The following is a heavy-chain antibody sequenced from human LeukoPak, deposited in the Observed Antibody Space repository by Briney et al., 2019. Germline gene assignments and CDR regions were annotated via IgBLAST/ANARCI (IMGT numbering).Heavy chain of an antibody. CDR1: GSTFTDYW. Sequence: GESLRLSCAASGSTFTDYWMHWVRQVPGKGLVWVSIINTDTRGTYYADSVKGRFTISRDNAKSILYLQMDSLRAEDTAVYYCARAGAYHFDNWGQGTLVTVSS. CDR2: INTDTRGT. D-gene: IGHD3-16*01. J-gene: IGHJ4*02. CDR3: ARAGAYHFDN. V-gene: IGHV3-74*01.